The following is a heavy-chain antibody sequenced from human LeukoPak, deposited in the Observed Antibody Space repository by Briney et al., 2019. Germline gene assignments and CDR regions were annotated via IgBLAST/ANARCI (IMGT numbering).Heavy chain of an antibody. Sequence: SETLSLTCAVYGGSFSGYYWSWIRQPPGKGLEWIGEINQSGSTNYNPSLKSRVTISVDTSKNQFSLKLSSVTAADTAVYYCARAGSIAVPLIWGQGTMVTASS. CDR2: INQSGST. J-gene: IGHJ3*02. CDR1: GGSFSGYY. CDR3: ARAGSIAVPLI. D-gene: IGHD6-19*01. V-gene: IGHV4-34*01.